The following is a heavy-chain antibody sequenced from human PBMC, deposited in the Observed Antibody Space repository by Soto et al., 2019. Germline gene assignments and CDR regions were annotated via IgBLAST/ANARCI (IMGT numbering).Heavy chain of an antibody. J-gene: IGHJ6*02. CDR1: GFTFSSYA. CDR2: ISYDGSNK. CDR3: ARGGVDIVATSPYYYYYYGMDV. V-gene: IGHV3-30-3*01. D-gene: IGHD5-12*01. Sequence: VGSPRLSCAASGFTFSSYAMHWVRQAPGKGLEWVVVISYDGSNKYYADSVKDRFTISIDNSKNTLYLQTNSLRAEDTAVYYCARGGVDIVATSPYYYYYYGMDVWGQGTTVTVSS.